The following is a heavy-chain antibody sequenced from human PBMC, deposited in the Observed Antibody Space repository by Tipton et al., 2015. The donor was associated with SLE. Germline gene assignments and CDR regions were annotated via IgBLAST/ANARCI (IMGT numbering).Heavy chain of an antibody. CDR2: IDHSGIT. CDR3: ARGEGYYGSGSYQGWFDP. Sequence: TLSLTCAVQSGSVSGYYWSWIRQPPGKGLEWIGEIDHSGITNLNPSLKSRVSVSVDTSKNQFSLKLNSLTAADTAVYYCARGEGYYGSGSYQGWFDPWGQGTLVTVSS. D-gene: IGHD3-10*01. J-gene: IGHJ5*02. V-gene: IGHV4-34*01. CDR1: SGSVSGYY.